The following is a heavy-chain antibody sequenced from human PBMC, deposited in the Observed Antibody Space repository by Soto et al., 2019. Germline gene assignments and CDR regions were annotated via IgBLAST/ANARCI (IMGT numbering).Heavy chain of an antibody. CDR2: IIPIFGTA. D-gene: IGHD2-8*01. CDR1: GGTFSSYA. J-gene: IGHJ6*02. CDR3: ASNVWVSYYYYGMDV. Sequence: SVKVSCKASGGTFSSYAISWVRQAPGQGLEWMGGIIPIFGTANYAQKFQGRVTIAADKSTSTAYMELSSLRSEDTAVYYCASNVWVSYYYYGMDVWGQGTTVTVSS. V-gene: IGHV1-69*06.